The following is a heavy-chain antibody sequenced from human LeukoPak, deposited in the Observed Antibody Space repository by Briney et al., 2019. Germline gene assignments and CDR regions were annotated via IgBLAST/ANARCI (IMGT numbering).Heavy chain of an antibody. V-gene: IGHV4-39*01. Sequence: SETLSLTCTVSGGSISSSSYYWGWIRQPPGKGLEWIGSIYYSGSTYYNPSLKSRATISVDTSKNQFSLKLSSVTAADTAVYYCARMVIRQFDYWGQGTLVTVSS. CDR1: GGSISSSSYY. D-gene: IGHD3-22*01. CDR3: ARMVIRQFDY. CDR2: IYYSGST. J-gene: IGHJ4*02.